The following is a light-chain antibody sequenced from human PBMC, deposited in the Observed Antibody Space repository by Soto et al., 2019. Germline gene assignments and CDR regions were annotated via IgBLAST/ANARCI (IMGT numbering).Light chain of an antibody. V-gene: IGLV4-69*01. Sequence: QLVLTQSPSASASLGASVKLTCTLSSGHSSYAIAWHQQQPEKGPRYLMNLNSDGSHSKGDGIPDRFSGSRSGAERYLTISSLQSEDEADYYCQTWGTGILVFGGGTKLTVL. CDR3: QTWGTGILV. CDR2: LNSDGSH. CDR1: SGHSSYA. J-gene: IGLJ2*01.